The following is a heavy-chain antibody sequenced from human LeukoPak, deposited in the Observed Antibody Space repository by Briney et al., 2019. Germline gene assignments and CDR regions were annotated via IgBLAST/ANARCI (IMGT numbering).Heavy chain of an antibody. D-gene: IGHD3/OR15-3a*01. CDR1: GFTFDDYA. CDR2: ISWNSGSI. J-gene: IGHJ6*03. CDR3: AKGGIPTGPYYYFYYMDV. Sequence: GGSLRLSCAASGFTFDDYAMHWVRQAPGKGLEWVSGISWNSGSIGYADSVKGRFTISRDNSRNTVYLQMDSLRPEDTAVYHCAKGGIPTGPYYYFYYMDVWGNGTTVTVSS. V-gene: IGHV3-9*01.